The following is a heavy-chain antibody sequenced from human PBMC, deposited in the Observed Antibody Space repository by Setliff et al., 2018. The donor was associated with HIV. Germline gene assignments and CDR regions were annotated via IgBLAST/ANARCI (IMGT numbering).Heavy chain of an antibody. V-gene: IGHV3-15*01. Sequence: GGSLRLSCAASGFIFSNARMNWVRQVPGKGLEWVGHIKKKGDGGTTEYATPVKGRFTISRDDSENMLYLQMNDLKTEDTAVYYCMDFAIAGAWDYWGQGTLVTV. D-gene: IGHD6-13*01. CDR1: GFIFSNAR. CDR3: MDFAIAGAWDY. CDR2: IKKKGDGGTT. J-gene: IGHJ4*02.